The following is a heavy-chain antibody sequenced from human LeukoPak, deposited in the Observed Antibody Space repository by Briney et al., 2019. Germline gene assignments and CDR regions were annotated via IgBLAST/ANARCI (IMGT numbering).Heavy chain of an antibody. Sequence: GGSLRLSCAASGFTFSTYAMSWVRQIPGKGLEWVSAISGSDDGTYYADSVKGRFTISRDNSKNTLFLQMDSLRVEDTATYYCVKGATVTTRPNFDYWGQGTVVTVSS. D-gene: IGHD4-17*01. J-gene: IGHJ4*02. V-gene: IGHV3-23*01. CDR1: GFTFSTYA. CDR2: ISGSDDGT. CDR3: VKGATVTTRPNFDY.